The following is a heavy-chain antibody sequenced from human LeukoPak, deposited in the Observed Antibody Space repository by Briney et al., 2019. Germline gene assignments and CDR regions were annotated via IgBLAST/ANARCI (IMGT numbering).Heavy chain of an antibody. V-gene: IGHV4-31*01. Sequence: SQTLSLTCTVSGGSIGSGGYYWSWLRQHPGKGLEWIGYIYYSGSTYYNPSLKSPVTISVDTSKNQFSLKLSSVTAADTAVYYCARDQGSYPYYFDYWGQGTLVTVSS. D-gene: IGHD1-26*01. CDR2: IYYSGST. CDR1: GGSIGSGGYY. J-gene: IGHJ4*02. CDR3: ARDQGSYPYYFDY.